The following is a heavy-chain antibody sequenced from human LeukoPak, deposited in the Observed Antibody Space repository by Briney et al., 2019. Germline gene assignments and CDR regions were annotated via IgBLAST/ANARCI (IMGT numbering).Heavy chain of an antibody. J-gene: IGHJ3*02. CDR2: IYYSGST. CDR1: GGSISSYY. Sequence: SETLSLTCTVSGGSISSYYWSWIRQPPGKGLEWIGYIYYSGSTNYNPSLKSRVTISVDTSKNQFSLKLSSVTAAGTAVYYCASGGVGDDAFDIWGQGTMVTVSS. CDR3: ASGGVGDDAFDI. D-gene: IGHD4-17*01. V-gene: IGHV4-59*01.